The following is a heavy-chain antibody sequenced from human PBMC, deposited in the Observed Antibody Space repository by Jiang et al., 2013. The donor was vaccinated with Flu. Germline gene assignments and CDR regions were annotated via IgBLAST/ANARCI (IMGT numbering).Heavy chain of an antibody. J-gene: IGHJ4*02. V-gene: IGHV5-51*01. CDR2: IYPGDSDT. D-gene: IGHD6-19*01. CDR3: ARRNRLSSGWLSSDY. Sequence: WMGIIYPGDSDTRYSPSFQGQVTISADKSISTAYLQWSSLKASDTAMYYCARRNRLSSGWLSSDYWGQGTLVTVSS.